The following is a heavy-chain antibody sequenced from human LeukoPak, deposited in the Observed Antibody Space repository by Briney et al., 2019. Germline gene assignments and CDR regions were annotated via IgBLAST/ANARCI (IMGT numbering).Heavy chain of an antibody. V-gene: IGHV3-21*01. Sequence: GGSLRLSCAASGFTFSTYMMNWVRQAPGKGLEWVSSISSSSSYMYYADSLKGRFTISRDNAENSLYLQMDSLRAEDTAVYYCARGTSWGDYWGQGTLVTVSS. J-gene: IGHJ4*02. D-gene: IGHD6-13*01. CDR2: ISSSSSYM. CDR1: GFTFSTYM. CDR3: ARGTSWGDY.